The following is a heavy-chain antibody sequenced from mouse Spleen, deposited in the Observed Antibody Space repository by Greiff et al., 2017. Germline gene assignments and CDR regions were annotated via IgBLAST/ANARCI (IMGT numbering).Heavy chain of an antibody. CDR1: GFTFSSYA. CDR3: ANYYGSSYRPYYYAMDY. D-gene: IGHD1-1*01. Sequence: EVQLVESGGGLVKLGGSLKLSCAASGFTFSSYAMSWVRQTPEKRLEWVATISSGGGNTYYPDSVKGRFTISRDNAKNTLYLQMSSLKSEDTAMYYCANYYGSSYRPYYYAMDYWGQGTSVTVSS. J-gene: IGHJ4*01. V-gene: IGHV5-9-3*01. CDR2: ISSGGGNT.